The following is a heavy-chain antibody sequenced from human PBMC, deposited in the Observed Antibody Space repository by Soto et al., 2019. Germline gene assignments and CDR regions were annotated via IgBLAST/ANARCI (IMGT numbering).Heavy chain of an antibody. CDR2: ISGSGGST. CDR1: GFTFSSYA. CDR3: AKDYTFGGVIALYYFDY. J-gene: IGHJ4*02. D-gene: IGHD3-16*02. V-gene: IGHV3-23*01. Sequence: GSLRLSCAASGFTFSSYAMSWVRQAPGKGLEWVSAISGSGGSTYYADSVKGRFTISRDNSKNTLYLQMNSLRAEDTAVYYCAKDYTFGGVIALYYFDYWGQGTLVTVSS.